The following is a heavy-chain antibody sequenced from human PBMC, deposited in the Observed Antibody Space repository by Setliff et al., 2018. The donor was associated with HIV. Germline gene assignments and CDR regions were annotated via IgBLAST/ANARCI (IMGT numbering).Heavy chain of an antibody. D-gene: IGHD6-13*01. CDR3: VRGGYSSTWYYYYYMDV. CDR1: GGSLSNYY. J-gene: IGHJ6*03. V-gene: IGHV4-59*01. CDR2: VYFSGST. Sequence: PSETLSLTCTVSGGSLSNYYWSWIRQSPGKGLVWVGYVYFSGSTEYNPSLRGRVTISVDTSKNQLSLKLTSVTAADTAVYYCVRGGYSSTWYYYYYMDVWGKGTTVTVSS.